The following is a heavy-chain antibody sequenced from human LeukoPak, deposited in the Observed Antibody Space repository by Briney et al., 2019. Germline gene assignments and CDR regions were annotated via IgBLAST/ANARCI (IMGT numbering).Heavy chain of an antibody. V-gene: IGHV3-21*01. CDR3: ARDSTGEYYDYVWGSYRSYYFDY. J-gene: IGHJ4*02. Sequence: PGGSLRLSCVVSGFTFSTYTMNWVRQAPGKGLEWVSSMSSSRRYIYYADSVKGRFTISRDNAKNSLYLQMNSLRAEDTAVYYCARDSTGEYYDYVWGSYRSYYFDYWGQGTLVTVSS. CDR2: MSSSRRYI. D-gene: IGHD3-16*02. CDR1: GFTFSTYT.